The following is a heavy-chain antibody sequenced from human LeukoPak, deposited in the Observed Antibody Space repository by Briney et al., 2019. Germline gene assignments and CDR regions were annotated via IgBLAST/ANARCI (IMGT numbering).Heavy chain of an antibody. CDR1: GYTFTAYA. D-gene: IGHD3-22*01. J-gene: IGHJ4*02. CDR2: VNTNTGNP. Sequence: ASVKVSCKPSGYTFTAYAINWVRQAPGQGLEYMGWVNTNTGNPTYAQGFTGRFVFSSDSSVSTAYLQITSLKADDSAIYFCASCNDSSGYFAYWGQGTLVTVSS. V-gene: IGHV7-4-1*02. CDR3: ASCNDSSGYFAY.